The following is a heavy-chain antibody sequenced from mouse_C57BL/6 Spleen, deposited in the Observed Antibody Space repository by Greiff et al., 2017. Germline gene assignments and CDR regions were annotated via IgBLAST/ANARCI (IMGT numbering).Heavy chain of an antibody. J-gene: IGHJ2*01. CDR3: ARWGKAVDY. Sequence: VQLQQSGAELVRPGSSVKLSCKASGYTFTGYWMQWVKQRPVHGLEWIGYIYPADGGTHYNQKFKGKATLTVDKSSSTAYMQLSSLTSEDAAVYYCARWGKAVDYWGQGTTLTVSS. V-gene: IGHV1-52*01. D-gene: IGHD2-1*01. CDR2: IYPADGGT. CDR1: GYTFTGYW.